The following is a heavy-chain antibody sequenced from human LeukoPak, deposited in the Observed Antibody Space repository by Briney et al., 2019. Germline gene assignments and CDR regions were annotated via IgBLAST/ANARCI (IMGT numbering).Heavy chain of an antibody. CDR3: ARGRVPAAIPYYYYMDV. V-gene: IGHV1-69*13. Sequence: SVKVSCKTSGYTFTHYGISWVRQAPGQGLEWMGGIIPIFGTANYAQKFQGRVTITADESTSTAYMELSSLRSEDTAVYYCARGRVPAAIPYYYYMDVWGKGTTVTVSS. CDR2: IIPIFGTA. D-gene: IGHD2-2*02. J-gene: IGHJ6*03. CDR1: GYTFTHYG.